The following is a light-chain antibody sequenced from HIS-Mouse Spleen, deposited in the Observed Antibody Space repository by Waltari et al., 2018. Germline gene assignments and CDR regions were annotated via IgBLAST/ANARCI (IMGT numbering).Light chain of an antibody. J-gene: IGLJ2*01. CDR1: SSDVGGYHY. Sequence: QSALTQPRSVSGSPGHSVTISCTGTSSDVGGYHYVSWYQQHPGNAPKLMIYDVSKRPSGVPDRFSGSKSGNTASLTISGLQAEDEADYYCCSYAGRKVFGGGTKLTVL. CDR2: DVS. V-gene: IGLV2-11*01. CDR3: CSYAGRKV.